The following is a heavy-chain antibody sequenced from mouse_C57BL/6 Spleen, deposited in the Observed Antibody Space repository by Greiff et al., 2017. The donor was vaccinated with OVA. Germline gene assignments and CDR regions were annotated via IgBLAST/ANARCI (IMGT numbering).Heavy chain of an antibody. D-gene: IGHD1-1*01. J-gene: IGHJ4*01. CDR2: ISSGSSTI. CDR3: ARPITTVVAIYAMDY. Sequence: EVKLMESGGGLVKPGGSLKLSCAASGFTFSDYGMHWVRQAPEKGLEWVAYISSGSSTIYYADTVKGRFTISRDNAKNTLFLQMTSLRSEDTAMYYCARPITTVVAIYAMDYWGQGTSVTVSS. V-gene: IGHV5-17*01. CDR1: GFTFSDYG.